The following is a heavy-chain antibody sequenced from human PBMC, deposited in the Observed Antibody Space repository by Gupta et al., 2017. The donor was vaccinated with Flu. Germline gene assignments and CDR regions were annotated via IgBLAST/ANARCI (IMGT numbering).Heavy chain of an antibody. CDR3: ADTLGLLEDYYFDY. D-gene: IGHD1-1*01. CDR1: GFTFSSYA. Sequence: EVQLLESGGGLVQPGGSLRLSCAASGFTFSSYAMIWFRQAPGKGLEWVSAISGSGGSTYYADSVKGRFTISRDNSKNTLYLQMNSLRAEDTAVYYCADTLGLLEDYYFDYWGQGTLVTVSS. CDR2: ISGSGGST. V-gene: IGHV3-23*01. J-gene: IGHJ4*02.